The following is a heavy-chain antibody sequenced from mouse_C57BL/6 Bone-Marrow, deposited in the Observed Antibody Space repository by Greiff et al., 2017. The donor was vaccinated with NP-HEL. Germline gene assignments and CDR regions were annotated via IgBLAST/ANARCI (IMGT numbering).Heavy chain of an antibody. Sequence: QVQLKQSGAELVKPGASVKLSCTASGYTFTSYWMPWVKQRPGRGLEWIGRLDPNSGGTKYNETFKSKATLTVDKPSSTAYLQLSSLTSEDSADYYCARAGYYYGSSYWDFEVRGTGTTVTVAS. CDR2: LDPNSGGT. V-gene: IGHV1-72*01. CDR1: GYTFTSYW. CDR3: ARAGYYYGSSYWDFEV. D-gene: IGHD1-1*01. J-gene: IGHJ1*03.